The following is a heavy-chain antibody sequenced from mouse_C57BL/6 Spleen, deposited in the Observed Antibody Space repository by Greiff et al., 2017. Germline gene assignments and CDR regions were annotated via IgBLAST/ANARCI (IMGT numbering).Heavy chain of an antibody. V-gene: IGHV3-6*01. Sequence: VQLKQSGPGLVKPSQSLSLTCSVTGYSITSGYYWNWLRQFPGNQLEWMGYISYAGSYNYNPSLKNRISITRDTSNNQFFLKLNSVTTEDTATDNCANGGVYYDGADYWGQGTTLTVSA. D-gene: IGHD1-1*01. J-gene: IGHJ2*01. CDR2: ISYAGSY. CDR3: ANGGVYYDGADY. CDR1: GYSITSGYY.